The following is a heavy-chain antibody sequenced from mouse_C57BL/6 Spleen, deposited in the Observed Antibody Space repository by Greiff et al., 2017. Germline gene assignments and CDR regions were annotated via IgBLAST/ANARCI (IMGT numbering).Heavy chain of an antibody. J-gene: IGHJ2*01. CDR3: ARDRPYGSSLYYFDY. D-gene: IGHD1-1*01. CDR2: ISDGGSYT. Sequence: DVHLVESGGGLVKPGGSLKLSCAASGFTFSSYAMSWVRQTPEKRLEWVATISDGGSYTYYPDNVKGRFTISRDNAKNHLYLQMSHLKSEDTAMYYCARDRPYGSSLYYFDYWGQGTTLTVSS. V-gene: IGHV5-4*01. CDR1: GFTFSSYA.